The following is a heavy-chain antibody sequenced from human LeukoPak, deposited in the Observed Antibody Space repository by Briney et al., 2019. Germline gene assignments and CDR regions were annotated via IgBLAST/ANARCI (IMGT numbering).Heavy chain of an antibody. CDR2: INPNSGGT. D-gene: IGHD3-22*01. CDR1: GYTFTGYY. V-gene: IGHV1-2*04. J-gene: IGHJ4*02. Sequence: ASVKVSCKASGYTFTGYYMHWVRQAPGQGLEWMGWINPNSGGTNYAQKFQGWVTMTRDTSISTAYMELSRLRSDDTAVYYCARDGPGGYFGFDYWGQGTLVTVSS. CDR3: ARDGPGGYFGFDY.